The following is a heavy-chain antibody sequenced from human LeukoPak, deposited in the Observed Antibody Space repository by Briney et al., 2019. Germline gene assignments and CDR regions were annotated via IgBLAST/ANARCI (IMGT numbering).Heavy chain of an antibody. CDR2: TYYRSKWYN. D-gene: IGHD6-19*01. J-gene: IGHJ4*02. V-gene: IGHV6-1*01. CDR3: ARGILAVADFDY. Sequence: SQTLSLTCASSGDSVSSDSAAWNWIRQSPSRGLEWLGRTYYRSKWYNDSAVSVKSRITINPDTSKNQFSLQLDSVTPEDTAVYYCARGILAVADFDYWGQGTLVTVSS. CDR1: GDSVSSDSAA.